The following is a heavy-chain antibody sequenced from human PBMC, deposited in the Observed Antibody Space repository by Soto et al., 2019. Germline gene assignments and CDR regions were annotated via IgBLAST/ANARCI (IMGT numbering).Heavy chain of an antibody. V-gene: IGHV3-9*01. J-gene: IGHJ6*02. CDR3: AKDRYSSSAYYYYGMDA. CDR1: GFIFDDYA. Sequence: GGSLRLSCAASGFIFDDYAMHWVRQAPGTGLEWVSVISGNSGSLGYADSVKGRFTISRDNAKNSLYLQMNSLRAEDTALYYCAKDRYSSSAYYYYGMDAWGQGTTVTVSS. CDR2: ISGNSGSL. D-gene: IGHD6-6*01.